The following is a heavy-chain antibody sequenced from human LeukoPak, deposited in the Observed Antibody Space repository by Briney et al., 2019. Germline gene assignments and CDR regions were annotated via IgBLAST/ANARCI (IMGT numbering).Heavy chain of an antibody. CDR1: GFYFSAYA. D-gene: IGHD5-12*01. J-gene: IGHJ2*01. V-gene: IGHV3-33*01. Sequence: GGSLRLSCAASGFYFSAYAMHWVRQAPGKGLEWVAGIWQDGSNKYYVDSVKGRFTVSRDESKTTVHLQMNSLRAEDTAVYYCAREMGDLAPVATPYWYFDLWGRGTQVTVSS. CDR3: AREMGDLAPVATPYWYFDL. CDR2: IWQDGSNK.